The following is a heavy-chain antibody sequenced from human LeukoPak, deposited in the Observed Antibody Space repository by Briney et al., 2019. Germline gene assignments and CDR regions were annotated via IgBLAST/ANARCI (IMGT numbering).Heavy chain of an antibody. CDR2: IKGDGDEK. Sequence: GRSLRLSCAASGFTFSPYWMRWVRLTPGKGREWVANIKGDGDEKYSVDSVKGRFTIYRDNAKNSLYLQMNSLKAEDTAVYYCARIIHVDYTPLYYFDHWGQGTLVTVSS. V-gene: IGHV3-7*01. CDR1: GFTFSPYW. J-gene: IGHJ4*02. D-gene: IGHD3-16*01. CDR3: ARIIHVDYTPLYYFDH.